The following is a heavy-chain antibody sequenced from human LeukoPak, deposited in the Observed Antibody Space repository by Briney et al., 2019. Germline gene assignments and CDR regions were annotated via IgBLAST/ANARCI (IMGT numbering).Heavy chain of an antibody. CDR2: INHSGST. Sequence: SETLSLTCAVYGGSFSGYYWSWIRQPPGKGLEWIGEINHSGSTNYNPSLKSRVTISVDTSKNQFSLKLSSVTAADTAVYYCARSIKDIAVAGRGHYFDYWGQGTLVTVSS. V-gene: IGHV4-34*01. D-gene: IGHD6-19*01. CDR3: ARSIKDIAVAGRGHYFDY. CDR1: GGSFSGYY. J-gene: IGHJ4*02.